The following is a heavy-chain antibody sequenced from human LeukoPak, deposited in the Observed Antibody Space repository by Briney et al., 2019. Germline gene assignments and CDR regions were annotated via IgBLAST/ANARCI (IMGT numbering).Heavy chain of an antibody. J-gene: IGHJ4*02. V-gene: IGHV3-23*01. CDR1: GFTFSSYV. CDR3: AKDSRMFYDSSGYLAY. D-gene: IGHD3-22*01. CDR2: ISGSGGTT. Sequence: GGSLRLSCAASGFTFSSYVMTWVRQAPGKGLEWVSVISGSGGTTYYADSVKGRFTISRDNSKNTLYLQMNSLRAEDTAVYYCAKDSRMFYDSSGYLAYWGQGTLVTVSS.